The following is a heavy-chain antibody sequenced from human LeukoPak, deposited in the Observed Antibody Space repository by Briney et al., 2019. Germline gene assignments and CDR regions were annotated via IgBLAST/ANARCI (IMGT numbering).Heavy chain of an antibody. CDR3: AREGVVVVAATYNWFDP. Sequence: SETLSLTCTVSGGSVSSGSYYWSWIRQPPGKGLEWIGYIYYSGSTNYNPSLKSRVTISVDTSKNQFSLKLSSVTAADTAVYYCAREGVVVVAATYNWFDPWGQGTLVTVSS. D-gene: IGHD2-15*01. CDR2: IYYSGST. J-gene: IGHJ5*02. CDR1: GGSVSSGSYY. V-gene: IGHV4-61*01.